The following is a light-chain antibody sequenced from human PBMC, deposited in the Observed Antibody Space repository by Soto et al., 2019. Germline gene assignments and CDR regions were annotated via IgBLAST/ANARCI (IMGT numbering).Light chain of an antibody. Sequence: QSALTQPASVSGSPGQSITISCIGTSSDVGAYNYVSWYQQHPGKAPKLMIYDVTNRPSGVSNRFSGSKSGNAASLTTSGLQAEDEADYFCTSYISSSTSYVFGNGTKLTVL. CDR3: TSYISSSTSYV. CDR1: SSDVGAYNY. J-gene: IGLJ1*01. CDR2: DVT. V-gene: IGLV2-14*03.